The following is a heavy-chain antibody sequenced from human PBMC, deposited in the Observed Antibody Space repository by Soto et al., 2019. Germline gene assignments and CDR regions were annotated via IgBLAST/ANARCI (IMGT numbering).Heavy chain of an antibody. CDR2: ISGSGGST. Sequence: GSLRLSCAASGFTFSSYAMSWVRQAPGKGLEWVSAISGSGGSTYYADSVKGRFTISRDNSKNTLYLQMNSLRAEDTAVYYCATDTDYDYIWGSPRLDYWGQGTLVTVSS. D-gene: IGHD3-16*01. V-gene: IGHV3-23*01. CDR1: GFTFSSYA. CDR3: ATDTDYDYIWGSPRLDY. J-gene: IGHJ4*02.